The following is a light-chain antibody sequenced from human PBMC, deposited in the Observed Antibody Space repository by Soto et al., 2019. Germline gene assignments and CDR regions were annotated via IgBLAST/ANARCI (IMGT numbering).Light chain of an antibody. CDR1: QNINNY. J-gene: IGKJ5*01. Sequence: DIQMTQSPSSLSASVGDRVTITCQASQNINNYLNWYQQKPGRAPKLLIYDASNLEAGVHSRLRGSGSGTDFNFTISRLQPEDIATYYCQKYENLPTLGQGTRLEIK. CDR3: QKYENLPT. CDR2: DAS. V-gene: IGKV1-33*01.